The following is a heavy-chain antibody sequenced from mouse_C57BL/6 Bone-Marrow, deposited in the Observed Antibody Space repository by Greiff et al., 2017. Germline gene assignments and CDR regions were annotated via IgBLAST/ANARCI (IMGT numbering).Heavy chain of an antibody. CDR2: IYPGDGDT. Sequence: QVQLKQSGPELVKPGASVKISCKASGYAFSSSWMNWVNQRPGKGLEWIGRIYPGDGDTNYNGKFKSKATLTADKASSTTYMQLSSLTSEDSSVYFCAILRFDYWGQGTTLTVSS. D-gene: IGHD2-4*01. CDR1: GYAFSSSW. J-gene: IGHJ2*01. CDR3: AILRFDY. V-gene: IGHV1-82*01.